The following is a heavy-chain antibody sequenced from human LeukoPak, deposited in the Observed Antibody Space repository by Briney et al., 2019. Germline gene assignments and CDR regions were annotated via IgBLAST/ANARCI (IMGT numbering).Heavy chain of an antibody. CDR3: AKGNSGQYFRS. CDR1: GFTFSSYA. D-gene: IGHD3-22*01. CDR2: ISGSGGST. J-gene: IGHJ4*02. Sequence: GGSLRLSCAASGFTFSSYAMSWVRQAPGKGLEWVSVISGSGGSTYYVDSVKGRFTISRDNSKNTLYLQMNSLRAEDTAVYYCAKGNSGQYFRSWGQGTLVTVSS. V-gene: IGHV3-23*01.